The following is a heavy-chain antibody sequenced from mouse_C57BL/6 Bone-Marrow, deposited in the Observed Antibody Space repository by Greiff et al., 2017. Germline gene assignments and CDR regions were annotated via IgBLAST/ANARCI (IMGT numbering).Heavy chain of an antibody. CDR2: IYPGSGST. CDR3: ARSYYSRDY. CDR1: GYTFTSYW. Sequence: VQVVESGAELVKPGASVKMSCKASGYTFTSYWITWVKQRPGQGLEWIGDIYPGSGSTNYNEKFKSKATLTVDTSSSTAYMQLSSLTSEDSAVYYCARSYYSRDYRGRGTTLTVSS. J-gene: IGHJ2*01. D-gene: IGHD2-12*01. V-gene: IGHV1-55*01.